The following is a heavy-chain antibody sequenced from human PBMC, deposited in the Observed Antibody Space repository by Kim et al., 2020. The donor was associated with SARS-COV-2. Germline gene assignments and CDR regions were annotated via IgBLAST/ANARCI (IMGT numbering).Heavy chain of an antibody. CDR1: GGSFSGYY. Sequence: SETLSLTCAVYGGSFSGYYWSWIRQPPGKGLEWIGEINHSGSTNYNPSLKSRVTISVDTSKNQFSLKLSSVTAADTAVYYCARGSSSKYYGMDVWGQGTTVTVSS. J-gene: IGHJ6*02. CDR2: INHSGST. V-gene: IGHV4-34*01. D-gene: IGHD6-13*01. CDR3: ARGSSSKYYGMDV.